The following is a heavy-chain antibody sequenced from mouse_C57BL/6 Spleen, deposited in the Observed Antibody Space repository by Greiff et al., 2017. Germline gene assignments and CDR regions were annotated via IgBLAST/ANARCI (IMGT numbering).Heavy chain of an antibody. CDR3: ARGGRMVTTYYYAMDY. CDR2: IYPRRGNN. Sequence: QVQLKESGAELARPGASVKLSCKASGYTFTSYGISWVKQRTGQGLEWIGEIYPRRGNNYYNGKFKGKATLTVDKSSSTAYMELRSLTSEDSAVYFCARGGRMVTTYYYAMDYWGQGTSVTVSS. V-gene: IGHV1-81*01. CDR1: GYTFTSYG. J-gene: IGHJ4*01. D-gene: IGHD2-2*01.